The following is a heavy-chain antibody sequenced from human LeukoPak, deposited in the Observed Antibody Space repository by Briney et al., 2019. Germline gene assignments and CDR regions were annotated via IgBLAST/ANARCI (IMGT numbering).Heavy chain of an antibody. V-gene: IGHV3-23*01. CDR1: GFTFSSYA. J-gene: IGHJ4*02. CDR2: ISGSGGST. D-gene: IGHD4-17*01. Sequence: GGSLRLSCAASGFTFSSYAMSWVRQAPGKGLEWVSAISGSGGSTYYADSVKGRFTISGDNAKNTLYLQMNSLRAEDTAVYYCARGPYGDHNFDYWGQGTLVTVSS. CDR3: ARGPYGDHNFDY.